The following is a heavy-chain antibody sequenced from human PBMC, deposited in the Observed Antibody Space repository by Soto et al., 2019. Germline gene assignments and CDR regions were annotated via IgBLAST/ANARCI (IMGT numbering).Heavy chain of an antibody. Sequence: GASVKVSCKASGYPVTSYGLSWVRQAPGQGLEWMGWISAYNGNTNYAQKLQGRVTLTTETSTSTAYMELRGLRSDDTAVYYCARVRIVVVPAAEPGPFDYWGQGTLVTVSS. D-gene: IGHD2-2*01. CDR1: GYPVTSYG. J-gene: IGHJ4*01. CDR3: ARVRIVVVPAAEPGPFDY. V-gene: IGHV1-18*04. CDR2: ISAYNGNT.